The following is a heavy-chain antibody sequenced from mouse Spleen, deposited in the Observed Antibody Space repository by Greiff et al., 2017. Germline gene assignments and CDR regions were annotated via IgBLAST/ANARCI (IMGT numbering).Heavy chain of an antibody. J-gene: IGHJ4*01. CDR1: GFTFSSYA. CDR2: ISSGGGNT. V-gene: IGHV5-9*01. CDR3: ASCYYAMDY. Sequence: EVMLVESGGGLVKLGGSLKLSCAASGFTFSSYAMSWVRQTPEKRLEWVATISSGGGNTYYPDSVKGRFTISRDNAKNTLYLQMSSLKSEDTAMYYCASCYYAMDYWGQGTSVTVSS.